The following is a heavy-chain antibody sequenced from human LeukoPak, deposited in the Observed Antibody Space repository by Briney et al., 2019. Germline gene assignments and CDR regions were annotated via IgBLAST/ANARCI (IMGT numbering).Heavy chain of an antibody. Sequence: SETLSLTCTVSGGSISSYYWSWIRQPPGKGLEWIGYIYYSGSTYYNPSLKSRVTISVDTSKNQFSLKLSSVTAADTAVYYCARHYGPWGQGTLVTVSS. J-gene: IGHJ5*02. D-gene: IGHD3-16*01. CDR3: ARHYGP. CDR2: IYYSGST. CDR1: GGSISSYY. V-gene: IGHV4-59*04.